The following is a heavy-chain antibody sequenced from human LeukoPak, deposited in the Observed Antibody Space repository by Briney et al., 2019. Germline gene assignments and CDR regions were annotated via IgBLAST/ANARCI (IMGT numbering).Heavy chain of an antibody. V-gene: IGHV4-34*01. Sequence: SETLSLTCAVYGGSFSGYYWSWIRQPPGKGLEWIGEINHSGSTNYNPSLKSRVTISVDTSKNQFSLKLSSVTAADTAVYYCARLGWYEGIQWGQGTLVTVSS. CDR3: ARLGWYEGIQ. CDR2: INHSGST. CDR1: GGSFSGYY. J-gene: IGHJ4*02. D-gene: IGHD6-19*01.